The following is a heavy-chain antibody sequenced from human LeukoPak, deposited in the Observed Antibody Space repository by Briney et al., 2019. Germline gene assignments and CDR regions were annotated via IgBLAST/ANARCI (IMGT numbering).Heavy chain of an antibody. CDR2: IWYDGSNK. Sequence: PGGSLRLSCAASGFTFSSYGMHWVRQAPGKGLEWVAVIWYDGSNKYYADSVKGRFTISRDNSKNTLYLQMNSLRAEDTALYYCGRGIAAAANWFDPWGQGTLVTVSS. D-gene: IGHD6-13*01. CDR1: GFTFSSYG. V-gene: IGHV3-33*01. J-gene: IGHJ5*02. CDR3: GRGIAAAANWFDP.